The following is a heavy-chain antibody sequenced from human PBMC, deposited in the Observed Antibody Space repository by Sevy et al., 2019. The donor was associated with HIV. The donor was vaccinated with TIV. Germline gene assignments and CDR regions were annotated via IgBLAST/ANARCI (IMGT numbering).Heavy chain of an antibody. CDR1: GFSFSSYG. V-gene: IGHV3-30*02. D-gene: IGHD3-16*01. J-gene: IGHJ4*02. CDR2: IQYDGSNK. Sequence: GGSLRLSCAASGFSFSSYGMHWVRQAPGKGLEWMSYIQYDGSNKDYADSVKGRFTISRDNSKNTLYLQMNSLRVEDTAVFYCVKEGGGGGGDHWGQGTLVTVS. CDR3: VKEGGGGGGDH.